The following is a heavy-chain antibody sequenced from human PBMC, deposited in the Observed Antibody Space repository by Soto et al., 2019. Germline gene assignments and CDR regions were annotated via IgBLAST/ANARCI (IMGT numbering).Heavy chain of an antibody. CDR2: IIPILGIA. D-gene: IGHD3-10*01. J-gene: IGHJ4*02. CDR3: VRAHMVRGVIPFDY. Sequence: QVQLVQSGAEVKKPESSVKVSCKASGGTFSSYTIRWVRQAPGQGLERMGRIIPILGIANYAQKFQGRVTITADKSTSTAYMELSSLRSEDTAVYYCVRAHMVRGVIPFDYWGQGTLVTFAS. V-gene: IGHV1-69*02. CDR1: GGTFSSYT.